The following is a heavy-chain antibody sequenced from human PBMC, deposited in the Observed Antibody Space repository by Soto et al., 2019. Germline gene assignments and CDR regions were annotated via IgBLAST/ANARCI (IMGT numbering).Heavy chain of an antibody. CDR1: GYTYTNYA. D-gene: IGHD5-12*01. V-gene: IGHV1-3*01. J-gene: IGHJ4*02. CDR2: INAGNGNT. Sequence: ASVKVYCTASGYTYTNYAMDWVRQAPGQRLEWMGWINAGNGNTKYSQKFQGRVTITRDTSASTAYMELSSLRSEDTAVYYCARERGYSDYDPFDYWGQGTLVTVSS. CDR3: ARERGYSDYDPFDY.